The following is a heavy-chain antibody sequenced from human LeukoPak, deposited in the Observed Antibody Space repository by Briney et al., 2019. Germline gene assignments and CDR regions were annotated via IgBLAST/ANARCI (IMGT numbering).Heavy chain of an antibody. CDR2: IYYSGST. J-gene: IGHJ6*02. CDR1: GGSISSGDHY. CDR3: ARDTRGSGSYYSLPYSYYYYGMDV. Sequence: PSETLSLTCTVSGGSISSGDHYWSWIRQPPGKGLEWIGYIYYSGSTYYNPSLKSRVTISVDTSKNQFSLKLSSVTAADTAVYYCARDTRGSGSYYSLPYSYYYYGMDVWGQGTTVTVSS. D-gene: IGHD3-10*01. V-gene: IGHV4-30-4*01.